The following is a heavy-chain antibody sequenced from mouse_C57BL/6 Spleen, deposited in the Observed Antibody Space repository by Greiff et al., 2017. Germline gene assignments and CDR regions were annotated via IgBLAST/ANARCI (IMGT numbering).Heavy chain of an antibody. V-gene: IGHV1-42*01. D-gene: IGHD1-1*01. CDR2: INPSTGGT. CDR3: ARLDTSVVAPWYFDA. CDR1: GYSFTGYY. Sequence: VQLQQSGPELVKPGASVKISCKASGYSFTGYYMNWVKQSPEKSLEWIGEINPSTGGTTYNQKFKAKATLTVDKSSSTTYMQLKSLPSADSAVYYCARLDTSVVAPWYFDAWGTGTTVTVAS. J-gene: IGHJ1*03.